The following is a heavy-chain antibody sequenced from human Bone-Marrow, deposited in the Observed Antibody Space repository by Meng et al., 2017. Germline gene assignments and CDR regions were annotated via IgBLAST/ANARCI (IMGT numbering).Heavy chain of an antibody. CDR1: GYTLSSDG. Sequence: QGQLGQSGAEVKKPGASVRVSCEASGYTLSSDGFSWVRQAPGQGLEWLGWINTYNGKTDYAQKFQGRITMTTDTFTSTAYMELRSLRSDDTAVYYCATRGNPYLNCWGQGTLVIVSS. J-gene: IGHJ4*02. V-gene: IGHV1-18*01. CDR3: ATRGNPYLNC. CDR2: INTYNGKT.